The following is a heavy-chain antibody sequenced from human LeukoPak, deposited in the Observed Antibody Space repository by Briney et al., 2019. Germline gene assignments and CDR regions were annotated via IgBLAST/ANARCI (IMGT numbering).Heavy chain of an antibody. Sequence: SETLSLTCAVYGGSFSGYYWSWIRQPPGKGLEWIGEINHSGSTNYNPSPKSRVTMSVDTSKNQFSLKLSSVTAADTAVYYCARGRGTYYYDSSGYFYWGQGTLVTVSS. CDR1: GGSFSGYY. V-gene: IGHV4-34*01. CDR2: INHSGST. J-gene: IGHJ4*02. D-gene: IGHD3-22*01. CDR3: ARGRGTYYYDSSGYFY.